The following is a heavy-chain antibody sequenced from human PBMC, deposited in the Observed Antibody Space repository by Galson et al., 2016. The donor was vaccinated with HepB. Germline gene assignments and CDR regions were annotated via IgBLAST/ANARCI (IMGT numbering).Heavy chain of an antibody. Sequence: SLRLSCAASGFTFSNYVMTWVRQSPGEGLEWVSRIGGPGRSKDYADSVNGRFTIFRDNSKNTLYLQIDSLRSEDTAVYYCAKAFTTADNFYQFGMDVWGKGTTVTVSS. CDR2: IGGPGRSK. V-gene: IGHV3-23*01. J-gene: IGHJ6*04. D-gene: IGHD1-1*01. CDR1: GFTFSNYV. CDR3: AKAFTTADNFYQFGMDV.